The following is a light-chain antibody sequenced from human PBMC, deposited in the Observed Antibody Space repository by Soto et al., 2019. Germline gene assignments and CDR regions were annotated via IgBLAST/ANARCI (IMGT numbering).Light chain of an antibody. CDR1: QSVTNSF. Sequence: EIVLAQSPGTLSLSPGERATLSCRAIQSVTNSFLAWYQQKPGQAPRLLIYGASRRATGIPARFSGSGSGTDFTLTISSLEPEDFAVYYCQQRNNWPSITFGQGTRLQIK. V-gene: IGKV3D-20*02. CDR2: GAS. J-gene: IGKJ5*01. CDR3: QQRNNWPSIT.